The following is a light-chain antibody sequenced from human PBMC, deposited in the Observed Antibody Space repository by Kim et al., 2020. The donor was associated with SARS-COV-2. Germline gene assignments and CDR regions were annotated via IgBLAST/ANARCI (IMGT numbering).Light chain of an antibody. V-gene: IGLV2-8*01. Sequence: GRAVTLARTGTRSGCGTDRYVSEYQQHPSKAPNLMIYEGGRRPSGVPDRFSGSKSGNTGSLTVSGLQAEDEADYYCSSYAGSINLVFGGGTQLTVL. CDR2: EGG. J-gene: IGLJ2*01. CDR3: SSYAGSINLV. CDR1: RSGCGTDRY.